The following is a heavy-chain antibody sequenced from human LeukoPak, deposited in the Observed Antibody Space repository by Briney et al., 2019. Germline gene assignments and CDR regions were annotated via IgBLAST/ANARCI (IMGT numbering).Heavy chain of an antibody. CDR1: GFTFSSFW. CDR2: IEGDGSEK. D-gene: IGHD6-19*01. Sequence: GGSLRLSCAASGFTFSSFWMNWVRHTPGKGLEWVANIEGDGSEKNYMDSVKGRFTISRDNAKKSLHLQMNGLRAEDTGVYYCAGGSGWLIDYWGQGTLVTVSS. CDR3: AGGSGWLIDY. V-gene: IGHV3-7*03. J-gene: IGHJ4*02.